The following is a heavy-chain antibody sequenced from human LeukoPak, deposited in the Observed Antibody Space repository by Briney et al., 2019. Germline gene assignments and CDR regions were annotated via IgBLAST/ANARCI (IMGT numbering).Heavy chain of an antibody. V-gene: IGHV4-39*07. Sequence: SSETLSLTCSVSGGSISSSSSYWGWIRQPPGKGLEWIGSIYDSGSTYYNPPLKSRVTISVDTSKNQFSLKLSSVTAADTAVYYCARDGSGGSSTFDYWGQGTLVTVSS. CDR2: IYDSGST. J-gene: IGHJ4*02. D-gene: IGHD2-15*01. CDR3: ARDGSGGSSTFDY. CDR1: GGSISSSSSY.